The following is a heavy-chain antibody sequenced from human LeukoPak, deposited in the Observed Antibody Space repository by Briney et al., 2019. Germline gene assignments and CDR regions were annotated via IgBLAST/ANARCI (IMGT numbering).Heavy chain of an antibody. Sequence: GSSVKVSCKASGGTFSSYAISWVRQAPGQGLEWMGRIIPILGIANYAQKFQGRVTITADKSTSTAYMELSSLRSEDTAVYYCARSHGGPNYFDYWGQGTLVTVSS. CDR2: IIPILGIA. V-gene: IGHV1-69*04. D-gene: IGHD3-16*01. J-gene: IGHJ4*02. CDR1: GGTFSSYA. CDR3: ARSHGGPNYFDY.